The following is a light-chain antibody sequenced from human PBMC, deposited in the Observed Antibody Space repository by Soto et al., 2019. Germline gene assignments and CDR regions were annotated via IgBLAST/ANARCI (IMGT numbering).Light chain of an antibody. Sequence: DIVMTQSPDSLAVSLGETATINCKSSYSLLYSSNNKNYLAWYQQKPGQPPKLLFYWASTRESGVPDRFSASGSGTDFTLTISSLQAEDVAVYYCQQYYSIPRTF. V-gene: IGKV4-1*01. CDR2: WAS. CDR3: QQYYSIPRT. CDR1: YSLLYSSNNKNY. J-gene: IGKJ1*01.